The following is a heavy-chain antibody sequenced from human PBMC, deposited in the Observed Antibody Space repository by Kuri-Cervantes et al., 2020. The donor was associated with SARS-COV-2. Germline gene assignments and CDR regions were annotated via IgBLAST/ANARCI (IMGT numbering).Heavy chain of an antibody. CDR3: ANELPSYAFDI. CDR2: ISYDGSNK. D-gene: IGHD1-26*01. Sequence: GESLKISCAASGFTFSSYGMHWVRQAPGKGLEWVAVISYDGSNKYYADSVKGRFTISRDNSKNTLCLQMNSLRAEDTAVYYCANELPSYAFDIWGQGTMVTVSS. CDR1: GFTFSSYG. J-gene: IGHJ3*02. V-gene: IGHV3-30*18.